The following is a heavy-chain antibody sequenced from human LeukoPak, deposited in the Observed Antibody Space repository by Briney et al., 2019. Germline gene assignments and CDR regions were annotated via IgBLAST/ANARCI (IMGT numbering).Heavy chain of an antibody. CDR3: AKTLGDFWSGLDY. Sequence: HPGGSLRLSCAASGFTLRNYWMSWVRQAPGKGLEWVSAISGSGGSTYYADSVKGRFTISRDNSKNTLYLQMNSLRAEDTAVYYCAKTLGDFWSGLDYWGQGTLVTVSS. D-gene: IGHD3-3*01. J-gene: IGHJ4*02. CDR2: ISGSGGST. CDR1: GFTLRNYW. V-gene: IGHV3-23*01.